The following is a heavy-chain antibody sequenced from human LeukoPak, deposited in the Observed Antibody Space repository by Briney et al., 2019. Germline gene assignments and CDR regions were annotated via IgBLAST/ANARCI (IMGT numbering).Heavy chain of an antibody. CDR1: VCTFSSYA. J-gene: IGHJ4*02. Sequence: SVKVSCKASVCTFSSYAFSWVRQAPGQGLEWMGGIIPSFGTATYAQKFQGRVTITADESTSTAYMELSSLRSEDTAVYYCASTNYYDNKGDFDYWGQGTLVTVSS. CDR3: ASTNYYDNKGDFDY. V-gene: IGHV1-69*13. CDR2: IIPSFGTA. D-gene: IGHD3-22*01.